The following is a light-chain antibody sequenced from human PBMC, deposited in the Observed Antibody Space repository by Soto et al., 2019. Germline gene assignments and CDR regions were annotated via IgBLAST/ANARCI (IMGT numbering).Light chain of an antibody. CDR3: QQYESYSPLT. V-gene: IGKV1-5*01. Sequence: DIQMIQSPSTLSASVGDRVTITCRASQSISSWLAWYQQKPGKAPKLLIYDAYSLESGVPSRFSGRRSGTEFTLTIAGLQPEDFATYYCQQYESYSPLTFGGGTKVDI. CDR1: QSISSW. CDR2: DAY. J-gene: IGKJ4*01.